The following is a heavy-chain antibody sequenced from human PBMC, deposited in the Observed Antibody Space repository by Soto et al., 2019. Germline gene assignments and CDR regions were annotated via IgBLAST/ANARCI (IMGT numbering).Heavy chain of an antibody. Sequence: QVHLVQSGAEVKKPGSSVKVSCKAPGGTFSNHAINWVRQAPGQGLEWMARIIPIFSTTNYAQKFQGRVTMTADESTITAYLELSSLKQDDTAVYYCAREVAADGTFREDVFDIWGQGTLVTVSS. D-gene: IGHD6-13*01. J-gene: IGHJ3*02. CDR2: IIPIFSTT. CDR3: AREVAADGTFREDVFDI. V-gene: IGHV1-69*12. CDR1: GGTFSNHA.